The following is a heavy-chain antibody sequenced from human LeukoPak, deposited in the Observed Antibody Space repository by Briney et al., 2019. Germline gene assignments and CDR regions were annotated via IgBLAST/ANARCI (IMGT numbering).Heavy chain of an antibody. Sequence: SETLSLTCTVSGASINDYYWNWIRQPPGKGLEWIGYIPYSGSTSYNPSLKSRVTISLDTSKRQFSLNVSSVTAADTAVYYCARFGGYTTGGQFDPWGLGTLVTVSS. J-gene: IGHJ5*02. CDR2: IPYSGST. V-gene: IGHV4-59*01. CDR1: GASINDYY. CDR3: ARFGGYTTGGQFDP. D-gene: IGHD1-1*01.